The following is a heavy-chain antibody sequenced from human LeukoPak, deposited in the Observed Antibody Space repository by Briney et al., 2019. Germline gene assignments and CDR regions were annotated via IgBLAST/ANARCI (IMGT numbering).Heavy chain of an antibody. Sequence: GGSLRLSCAASGFTFSKHWMHWVRQVPGKGLVWVSRINSDGSSTSYADSVKGRLTISRDNAKNTLYLQMNSLRAEDTAVHYCARATSYSNYGMDVWGQGTTVTVSS. CDR1: GFTFSKHW. J-gene: IGHJ6*02. CDR3: ARATSYSNYGMDV. V-gene: IGHV3-74*01. D-gene: IGHD4-11*01. CDR2: INSDGSST.